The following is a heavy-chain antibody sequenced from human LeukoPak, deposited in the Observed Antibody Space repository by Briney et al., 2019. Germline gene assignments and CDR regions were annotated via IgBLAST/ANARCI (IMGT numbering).Heavy chain of an antibody. J-gene: IGHJ4*02. CDR2: IRYDGSNK. D-gene: IGHD4-17*01. CDR1: GFTFSSYG. CDR3: AKPKTTVTTTSDY. Sequence: GGSLRLSCAASGFTFSSYGMHWVRQAPGKGLEWVAFIRYDGSNKYYADSVKGRFTISRDNSKNTLYLQMNSLRAEDTAVYYCAKPKTTVTTTSDYWGQGTLVTVSS. V-gene: IGHV3-30*02.